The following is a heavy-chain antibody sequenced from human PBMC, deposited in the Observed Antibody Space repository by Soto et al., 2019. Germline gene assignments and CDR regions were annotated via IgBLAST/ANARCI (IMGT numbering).Heavy chain of an antibody. Sequence: GGSLRLSCAASGFTFSSYAMHWVRQAPGKGLEWVAVISYDGSNKYYADSVKGRFTISRDNSKNTLYLQMNSLRAEDTAVYYSARTYYDFWSGPYYYYYGMDVWGQGTTVTVSS. CDR2: ISYDGSNK. J-gene: IGHJ6*02. V-gene: IGHV3-30-3*01. D-gene: IGHD3-3*01. CDR1: GFTFSSYA. CDR3: ARTYYDFWSGPYYYYYGMDV.